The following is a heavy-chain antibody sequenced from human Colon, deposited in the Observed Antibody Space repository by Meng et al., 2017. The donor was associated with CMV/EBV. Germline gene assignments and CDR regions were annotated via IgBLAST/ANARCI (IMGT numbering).Heavy chain of an antibody. V-gene: IGHV4-59*01. Sequence: GSLRLSCTLSGDSIKKYYWSWIRQPPGKGLEWIGYVQNGGTTNYNPSLRNRVSFSVDTSKNQFSLNLNSVTTADTAVYYCARGKDKLLLWFGETHFMTSFDLWGQGSLVTSPQ. CDR2: VQNGGTT. J-gene: IGHJ5*02. CDR1: GDSIKKYY. D-gene: IGHD3-10*01. CDR3: ARGKDKLLLWFGETHFMTSFDL.